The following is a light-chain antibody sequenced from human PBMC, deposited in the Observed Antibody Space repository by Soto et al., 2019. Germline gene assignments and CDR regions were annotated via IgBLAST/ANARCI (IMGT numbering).Light chain of an antibody. CDR1: EDISSY. CDR3: QQFNSYPIT. J-gene: IGKJ5*01. Sequence: DIQLTQSPSFLSASVGDRVTITCPTSEDISSYLSWYHQKPGKIPKLLISAASTLQSGVPSRFSGSGSGTEYTLTISGLQPEDFATYYCQQFNSYPITFGQGKRLEI. V-gene: IGKV1-9*01. CDR2: AAS.